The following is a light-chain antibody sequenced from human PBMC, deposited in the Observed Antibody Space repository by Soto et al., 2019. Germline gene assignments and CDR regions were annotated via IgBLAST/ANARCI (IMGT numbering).Light chain of an antibody. CDR3: SSYTNSTTLVV. CDR1: SSDVGGYNY. Sequence: QSALTQPASVSGSPGQSVTISCTGTSSDVGGYNYVSWYQQHPGKAPTLMIYEVNYRPSGVSDRFSGPKSGNTASLTISGLQAEDEADYYCSSYTNSTTLVVFGGGTKLTVL. V-gene: IGLV2-14*01. CDR2: EVN. J-gene: IGLJ2*01.